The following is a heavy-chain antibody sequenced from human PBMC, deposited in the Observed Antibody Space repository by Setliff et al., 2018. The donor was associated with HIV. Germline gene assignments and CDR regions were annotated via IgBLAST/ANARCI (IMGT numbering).Heavy chain of an antibody. CDR3: AREDSSSWYSSLSF. CDR1: GDSINSGSYH. V-gene: IGHV4-61*02. Sequence: SETLSLTCTVSGDSINSGSYHWNWIRQPAGKGLEWIGRIYISGGANYNPSLKSRVTISVDTSKSQFSLKLSSVTAADTAIYYCAREDSSSWYSSLSFWGQGTLVTVS. D-gene: IGHD6-13*01. CDR2: IYISGGA. J-gene: IGHJ1*01.